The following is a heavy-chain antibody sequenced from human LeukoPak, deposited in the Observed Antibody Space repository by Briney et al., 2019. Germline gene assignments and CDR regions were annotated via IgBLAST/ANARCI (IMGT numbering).Heavy chain of an antibody. J-gene: IGHJ4*02. CDR2: IYAGGST. CDR1: GITVSSNY. V-gene: IGHV3-53*01. D-gene: IGHD6-13*01. CDR3: ARATRIAAAEFFFDY. Sequence: GGSLRLPCAASGITVSSNYMTWVRQAPGKGLEWVSLIYAGGSTYYADFVKGRLTISRDNSKNTLYLQMYSLRAEDTAVYYCARATRIAAAEFFFDYWGQGTLVTVSS.